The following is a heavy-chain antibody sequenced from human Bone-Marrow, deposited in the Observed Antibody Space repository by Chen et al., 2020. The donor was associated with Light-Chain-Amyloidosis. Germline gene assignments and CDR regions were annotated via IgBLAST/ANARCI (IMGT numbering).Heavy chain of an antibody. D-gene: IGHD3-22*01. CDR3: AKDRWDYYDSSGYYGYFDY. Sequence: EVQLLESGGGLVQPGGSLRLSCAAPGFTFSSYAMNWVRQAPWKGLEWVSAISGSGGSTYYADSVKGRFTISRDNSKNTLYLQINSLRAEDTAVYYCAKDRWDYYDSSGYYGYFDYWGHGTLVTVSS. V-gene: IGHV3-23*01. J-gene: IGHJ4*01. CDR1: GFTFSSYA. CDR2: ISGSGGST.